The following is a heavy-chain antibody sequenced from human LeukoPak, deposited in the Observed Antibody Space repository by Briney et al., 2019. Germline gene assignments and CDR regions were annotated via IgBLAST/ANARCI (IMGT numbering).Heavy chain of an antibody. Sequence: SETLSLTCAVPGGSIRSGGYSWSWIRQPPGRGLEWIGYVYHSGSTYYNPSLKSRVTISVDRSKNQFSLKLSSVTAADTAVYYCARGEGYCSSTSCYLGSWGQGTLVTVSS. CDR2: VYHSGST. CDR1: GGSIRSGGYS. J-gene: IGHJ5*01. D-gene: IGHD2-2*01. V-gene: IGHV4-30-2*01. CDR3: ARGEGYCSSTSCYLGS.